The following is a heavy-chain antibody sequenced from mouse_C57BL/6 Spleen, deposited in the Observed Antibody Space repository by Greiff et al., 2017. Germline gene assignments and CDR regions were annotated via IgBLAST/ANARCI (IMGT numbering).Heavy chain of an antibody. Sequence: QVQLQQSGAELVKPGASVKLSCKASGYTFTEYTIHWVKQRSGQGLEWIGWFYPGSGSIKYNEKFKDKATLTADKSSSTVYMELSRLTSEDSAVYFCARHGEVYDGNYGDWYFDVWGTGTTVTVSS. CDR3: ARHGEVYDGNYGDWYFDV. CDR1: GYTFTEYT. V-gene: IGHV1-62-2*01. D-gene: IGHD2-1*01. J-gene: IGHJ1*03. CDR2: FYPGSGSI.